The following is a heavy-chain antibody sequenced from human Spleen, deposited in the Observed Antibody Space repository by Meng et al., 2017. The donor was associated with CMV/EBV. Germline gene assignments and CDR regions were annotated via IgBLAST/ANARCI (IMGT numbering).Heavy chain of an antibody. CDR1: GYSFTNYY. Sequence: ASVKVSCKASGYSFTNYYMHWVRQAPGQGLEWMGIINPGGGSTTYAQKFQGRVTMTRDTSTSTVSLELSSLRSEDTAVYYCTREVMTTVNGWFDPWGQGTLVTVSS. CDR3: TREVMTTVNGWFDP. CDR2: INPGGGST. D-gene: IGHD4-11*01. V-gene: IGHV1-46*01. J-gene: IGHJ5*02.